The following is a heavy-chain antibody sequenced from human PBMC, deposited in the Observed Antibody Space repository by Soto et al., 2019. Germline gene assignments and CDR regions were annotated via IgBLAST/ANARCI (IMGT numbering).Heavy chain of an antibody. J-gene: IGHJ4*02. Sequence: SGHTLANPTQTHTLTCSFSGFSLSTSGMDVSWIRQPPGKALEWLARIDWDDDKYYSTSLKTRLNISKDTYKNQVVLTMTNMDPMDTATYYCARITAHPYYFDCWGQGTLVTVSS. CDR2: IDWDDDK. CDR1: GFSLSTSGMD. V-gene: IGHV2-70*11. CDR3: ARITAHPYYFDC.